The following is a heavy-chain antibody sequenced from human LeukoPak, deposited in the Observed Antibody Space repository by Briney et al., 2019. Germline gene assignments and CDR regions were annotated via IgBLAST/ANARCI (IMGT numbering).Heavy chain of an antibody. CDR2: IWCDGSNK. V-gene: IGHV3-33*01. D-gene: IGHD6-13*01. Sequence: GGSLRLSCAAPGVIFSSYAMNWVRQAPRTGLALVAEIWCDGSNKYYADSVKVRFPISRDNSKNTLYLQMNRLRAEDTAVYYCARGLAAAGNPMRFETWGHGTLVTASS. J-gene: IGHJ5*01. CDR3: ARGLAAAGNPMRFET. CDR1: GVIFSSYA.